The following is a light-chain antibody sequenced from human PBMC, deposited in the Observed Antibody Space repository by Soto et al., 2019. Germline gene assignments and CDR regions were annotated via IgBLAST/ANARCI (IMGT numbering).Light chain of an antibody. Sequence: EIVLTQSPATLSLSPGERATLSCRASQSVRHYLAWYQQKPGQAPRLLIYDASTRATGIHARFSGSGSGTDFPLTISSLEREDFAFYYCQQRSNWLFTFGQGTRLDI. CDR1: QSVRHY. V-gene: IGKV3-11*01. J-gene: IGKJ5*01. CDR3: QQRSNWLFT. CDR2: DAS.